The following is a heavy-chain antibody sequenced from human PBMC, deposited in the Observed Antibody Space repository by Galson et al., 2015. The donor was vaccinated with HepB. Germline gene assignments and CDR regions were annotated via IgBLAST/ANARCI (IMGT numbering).Heavy chain of an antibody. D-gene: IGHD4-17*01. CDR2: IGSSAIYT. V-gene: IGHV3-11*06. CDR3: ARVAASDYGDHAHFDY. CDR1: GFTFSDYY. J-gene: IGHJ4*02. Sequence: SLRLSCAASGFTFSDYYMSWIRQAPGKGLEWVSYIGSSAIYTNYADSVKGRFTISRDNAKNSLHIQMNSLRAEDTAVYYCARVAASDYGDHAHFDYWGQGTLVTVSS.